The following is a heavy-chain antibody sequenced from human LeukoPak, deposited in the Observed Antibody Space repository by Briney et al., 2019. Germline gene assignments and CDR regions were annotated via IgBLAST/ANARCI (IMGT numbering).Heavy chain of an antibody. J-gene: IGHJ6*02. Sequence: GGSLRLSCAASGFTFSSYWMHWVRQAPGKGLVWVSRINSDGSSTSYADSVKGRFTISRDNAKNTLYLQMNSLRAEDTAVYYCARDRMDYYDSSGYTYYYGMDVWGQGTTVTVSS. CDR2: INSDGSST. CDR3: ARDRMDYYDSSGYTYYYGMDV. D-gene: IGHD3-22*01. CDR1: GFTFSSYW. V-gene: IGHV3-74*01.